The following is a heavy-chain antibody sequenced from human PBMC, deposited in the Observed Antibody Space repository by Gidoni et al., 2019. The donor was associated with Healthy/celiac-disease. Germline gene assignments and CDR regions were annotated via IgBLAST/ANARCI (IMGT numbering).Heavy chain of an antibody. CDR1: GFTFSSYS. CDR3: ARDDSSGYYNPGVGY. V-gene: IGHV3-21*01. Sequence: EVQLVESGGGLVKPGGSLRLSCAASGFTFSSYSMNWVRQAPGKGLEWVSSISSSSSYIYYADSVKGRFTISRDNAKNSLYLQMNSLRAEDTAVYYCARDDSSGYYNPGVGYWGQGTLVTVSS. J-gene: IGHJ4*02. D-gene: IGHD3-22*01. CDR2: ISSSSSYI.